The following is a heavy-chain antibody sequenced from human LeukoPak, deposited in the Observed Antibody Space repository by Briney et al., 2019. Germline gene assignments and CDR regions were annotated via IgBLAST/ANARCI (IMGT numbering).Heavy chain of an antibody. CDR2: INHSGST. CDR3: ARLREIPVFGVVTKSTFYFDY. D-gene: IGHD3-3*01. J-gene: IGHJ4*02. V-gene: IGHV4-34*01. CDR1: GGSFSGYY. Sequence: PSETLSLTCAVYGGSFSGYYWSWIRQPPGKGLEWIGEINHSGSTNYNPSLKSRVTISVDTSKNQFSLKLSSVTAADTAVYYCARLREIPVFGVVTKSTFYFDYWGQGTLVTVSS.